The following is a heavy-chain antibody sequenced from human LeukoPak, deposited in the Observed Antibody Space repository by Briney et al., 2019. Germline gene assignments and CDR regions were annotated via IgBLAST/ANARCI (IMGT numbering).Heavy chain of an antibody. D-gene: IGHD6-6*01. J-gene: IGHJ4*02. CDR1: GYSFTSYW. CDR3: ARLHRESIADHPSFDY. Sequence: PGESLKISCKGSGYSFTSYWIGWVRPMPGKGLEWMVILYPGDSYTRYSPSFQGQVTISADKSISSVYLQWSSLKASDTAMYYCARLHRESIADHPSFDYWGQGTLVTVSS. V-gene: IGHV5-51*01. CDR2: LYPGDSYT.